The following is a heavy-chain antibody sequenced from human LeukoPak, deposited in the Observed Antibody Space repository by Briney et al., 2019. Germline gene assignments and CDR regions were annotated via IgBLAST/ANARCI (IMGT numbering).Heavy chain of an antibody. CDR3: ATVRGSDWYMDY. Sequence: GGSLRLSCAASGFTVSSIHMVWVRQAPGKGLEWVALIWYDGSRDYYVDFVKGRFTVSRDNSKNTLYLQMKNLRAEDTAVYYRATVRGSDWYMDYWGQGTLVTVSS. CDR2: IWYDGSRD. D-gene: IGHD6-19*01. J-gene: IGHJ4*02. V-gene: IGHV3-33*08. CDR1: GFTVSSIH.